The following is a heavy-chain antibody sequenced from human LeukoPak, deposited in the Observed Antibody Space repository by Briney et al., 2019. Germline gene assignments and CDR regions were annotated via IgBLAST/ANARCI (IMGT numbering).Heavy chain of an antibody. CDR2: IYYSGST. Sequence: SETLSLTCTVSGGSISSSSYYWGWIRQPPGKGLEWIGSIYYSGSTYYNPSLKSRVTISVDTSKNQFSLKLSSVTAEDTAVYYCARVGGYSYGTFDYWGQGTLVTVSS. V-gene: IGHV4-39*07. D-gene: IGHD5-18*01. J-gene: IGHJ4*02. CDR3: ARVGGYSYGTFDY. CDR1: GGSISSSSYY.